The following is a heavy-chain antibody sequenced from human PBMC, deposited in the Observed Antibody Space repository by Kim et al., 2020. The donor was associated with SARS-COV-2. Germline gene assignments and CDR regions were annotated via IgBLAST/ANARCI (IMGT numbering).Heavy chain of an antibody. CDR3: VRDNWWSFDY. CDR2: RET. Sequence: RETFYCDSMNGRFSHDRDKDKNSLSVEMNSLRAEDTAVYYCVRDNWWSFDYWGQGIQVTVSS. J-gene: IGHJ4*02. D-gene: IGHD2-8*02. V-gene: IGHV3-7*03.